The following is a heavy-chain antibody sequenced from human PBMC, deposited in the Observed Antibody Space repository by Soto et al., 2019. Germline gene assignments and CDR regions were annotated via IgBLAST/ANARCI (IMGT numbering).Heavy chain of an antibody. V-gene: IGHV1-18*01. Sequence: QVQLVQSGAEVKKPGASVKVSCKASGYTFTDNGITWVRQAPGQGLEWMGWISCYNGETKYAQKLQGRVTMTTDTSTSTAFMELRDLRADDTAVYFCARASTSGNYWHFYWGQGTLVTVSS. D-gene: IGHD3-10*01. CDR2: ISCYNGET. J-gene: IGHJ4*02. CDR3: ARASTSGNYWHFY. CDR1: GYTFTDNG.